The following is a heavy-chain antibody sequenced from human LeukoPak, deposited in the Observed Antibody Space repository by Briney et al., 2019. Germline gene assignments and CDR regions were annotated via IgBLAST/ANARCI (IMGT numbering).Heavy chain of an antibody. J-gene: IGHJ4*02. Sequence: ASVKVSCKASGYTFTGYYILWVRQAPGQGLEWVGWINPNSGGTNYAQTFQGRVTMTRDRSISTAYMEVSSLRSDDAAVYYCATKSTYWGQGTLVTVSS. CDR2: INPNSGGT. V-gene: IGHV1-2*02. CDR3: ATKSTY. CDR1: GYTFTGYY.